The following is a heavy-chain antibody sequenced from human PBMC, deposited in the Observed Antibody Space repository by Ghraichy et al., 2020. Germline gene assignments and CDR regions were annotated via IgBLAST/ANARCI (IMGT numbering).Heavy chain of an antibody. CDR2: IYYSGST. Sequence: SETLSLTCTVSGGSISSSSYYWGWIRQPPGKGLEWIGYIYYSGSTNYNPSLKSRVTISVDTSKNQFSLKLSSVTAADTAVYYCARVYAPDCSGGSCYSVNFDYWGQGTLVTVSS. CDR1: GGSISSSSYY. D-gene: IGHD2-15*01. V-gene: IGHV4-61*05. J-gene: IGHJ4*02. CDR3: ARVYAPDCSGGSCYSVNFDY.